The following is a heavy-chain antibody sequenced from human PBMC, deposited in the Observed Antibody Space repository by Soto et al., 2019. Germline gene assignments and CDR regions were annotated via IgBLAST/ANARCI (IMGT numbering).Heavy chain of an antibody. Sequence: ASVKVSCKASGYTFTGYYMHWVRQAPGQGLEWMGWINPNSGGTNYAQKFQGWVTMTRDTSISTAYMELSRLRSDETAVYYGARATGTNYYYYYMDVWGKGTTVTVSS. CDR2: INPNSGGT. J-gene: IGHJ6*03. V-gene: IGHV1-2*04. CDR1: GYTFTGYY. D-gene: IGHD1-1*01. CDR3: ARATGTNYYYYYMDV.